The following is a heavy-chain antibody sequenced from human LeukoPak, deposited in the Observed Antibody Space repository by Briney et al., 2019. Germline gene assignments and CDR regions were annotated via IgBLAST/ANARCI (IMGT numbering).Heavy chain of an antibody. V-gene: IGHV3-48*01. CDR1: GFTFSSYH. CDR3: SRVVQDVTGADY. J-gene: IGHJ4*02. D-gene: IGHD3-9*01. Sequence: GGSLRLSCAASGFTFSSYHMNWVRQAPGKGLEWLSYIHSTSASIHYADSVKGRFTISRDNSKKSLYLQMNSLRAEDTAVYYCSRVVQDVTGADYWGQGTLVIVSS. CDR2: IHSTSASI.